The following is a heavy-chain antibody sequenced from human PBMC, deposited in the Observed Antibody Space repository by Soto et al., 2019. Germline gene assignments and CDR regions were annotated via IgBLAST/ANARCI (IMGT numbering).Heavy chain of an antibody. CDR3: ARAPIVLMSRRIHPTRGNPDY. CDR1: GYTFTSYY. CDR2: INPSGGST. D-gene: IGHD2-8*01. J-gene: IGHJ4*02. Sequence: VASVKVSCKASGYTFTSYYMHWVRQAPGQGLEWMGIINPSGGSTSYAQKFQGRVTMTRDTSTSTVYMELSSLRSEDTAVYYCARAPIVLMSRRIHPTRGNPDYWGQGTLVTVSS. V-gene: IGHV1-46*01.